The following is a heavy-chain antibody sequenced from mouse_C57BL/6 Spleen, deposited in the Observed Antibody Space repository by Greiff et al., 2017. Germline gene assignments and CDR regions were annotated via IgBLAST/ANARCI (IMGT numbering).Heavy chain of an antibody. V-gene: IGHV1-55*01. CDR3: ARGDYGSSYDY. D-gene: IGHD1-1*01. Sequence: VQLQQPGAELVKPGASVKMSCKASGYTFTSYWITWVKQRPGQGLEWIGDIYPGSGSTNYNEKFKSKATLTVDTSSSTAYMQLSSLTSEDAAVXYCARGDYGSSYDYWGQGTTLTVSS. CDR2: IYPGSGST. J-gene: IGHJ2*01. CDR1: GYTFTSYW.